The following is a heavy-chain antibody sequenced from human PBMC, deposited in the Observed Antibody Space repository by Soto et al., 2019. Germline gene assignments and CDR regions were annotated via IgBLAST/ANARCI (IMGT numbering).Heavy chain of an antibody. D-gene: IGHD1-26*01. J-gene: IGHJ4*02. CDR1: GFTFSSYS. Sequence: EVQLVESGGGLVQPGGSLRLSCASSGFTFSSYSMNWVRQAPGKGLEWVSYITSSSSTRYYADSVKGRFTISRDNANNSLYLQMNTLRDEDTAVYYCTRALSGKYSPDYWGQGTLVTVSS. CDR3: TRALSGKYSPDY. CDR2: ITSSSSTR. V-gene: IGHV3-48*02.